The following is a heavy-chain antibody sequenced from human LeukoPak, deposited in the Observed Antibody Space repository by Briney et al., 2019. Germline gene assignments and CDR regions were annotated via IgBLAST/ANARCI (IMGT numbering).Heavy chain of an antibody. Sequence: GGSLRLSCAASGFSFSTYWMHWVRQDERKGLMWVSRINPDGRTTDYADSGKGRFSISRDNAKRTLYLEMNSLRAEDTAVYYCARDSGEGGTFDYWGQGTLVSVSS. CDR1: GFSFSTYW. D-gene: IGHD1-26*01. V-gene: IGHV3-74*01. CDR2: INPDGRTT. CDR3: ARDSGEGGTFDY. J-gene: IGHJ4*02.